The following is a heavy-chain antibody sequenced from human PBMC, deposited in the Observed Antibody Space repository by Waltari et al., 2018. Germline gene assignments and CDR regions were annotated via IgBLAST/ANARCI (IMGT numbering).Heavy chain of an antibody. CDR2: IKAGKGST. CDR1: GYSFSSYL. CDR3: ANSSVDSSPILDL. V-gene: IGHV1-3*01. Sequence: QVQLVQSGAEVKKPGASVKVSCKASGYSFSSYLLHWLPQAPGCRVEWVGWIKAGKGSTKYSQNFQGRVTITRDTSASTAYMDLRSLVSEDTAMYYCANSSVDSSPILDLWGQGTLVTVSS. D-gene: IGHD6-13*01. J-gene: IGHJ5*02.